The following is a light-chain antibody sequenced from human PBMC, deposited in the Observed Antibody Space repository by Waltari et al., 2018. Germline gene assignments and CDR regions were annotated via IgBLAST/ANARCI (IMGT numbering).Light chain of an antibody. V-gene: IGKV1-39*01. CDR1: QSISTY. J-gene: IGKJ4*01. CDR2: AAS. Sequence: FQMTQSPSSLSACVGDRVTITCRASQSISTYLNWYQQKPGKAPNLLIYAASSLQSGVPSRFSGSGSGTDFTLTISSLQPEDFATYYCQQSYSPLTFGGGTKVEIK. CDR3: QQSYSPLT.